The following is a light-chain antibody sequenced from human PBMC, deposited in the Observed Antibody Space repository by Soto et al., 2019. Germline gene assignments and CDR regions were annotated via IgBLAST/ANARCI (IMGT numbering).Light chain of an antibody. Sequence: EIVLTQSPGTLSLSPGERATLPCRASQSISSNYLAWYQQKPGQAPRLLIYGASSRATGIPDRFSGSGSGTDFTLTISRLEPEDFAVYYCQHYGTSRPWTFGQGTKVVIK. CDR3: QHYGTSRPWT. CDR1: QSISSNY. V-gene: IGKV3-20*01. J-gene: IGKJ1*01. CDR2: GAS.